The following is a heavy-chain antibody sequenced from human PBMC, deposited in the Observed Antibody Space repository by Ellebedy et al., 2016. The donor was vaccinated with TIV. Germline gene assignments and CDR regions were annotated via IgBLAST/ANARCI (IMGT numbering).Heavy chain of an antibody. CDR1: GGSFSGYY. CDR2: INHSGST. Sequence: SETLSLXXAVYGGSFSGYYWSWIRQPPGKGLEWIGEINHSGSTNYNPSLKSRVTMSVDTSKNQFSLKLSSVTAADTAVYYCARIYCSSTSCYKAFDIWGQGTMVTVSS. J-gene: IGHJ3*02. CDR3: ARIYCSSTSCYKAFDI. D-gene: IGHD2-2*02. V-gene: IGHV4-34*01.